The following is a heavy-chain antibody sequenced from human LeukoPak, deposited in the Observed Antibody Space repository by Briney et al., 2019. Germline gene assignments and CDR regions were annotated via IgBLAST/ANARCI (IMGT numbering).Heavy chain of an antibody. V-gene: IGHV4-39*01. CDR1: GGSISSSTDY. J-gene: IGHJ4*02. D-gene: IGHD1-1*01. CDR3: ARRAYSTAYWKHFDS. CDR2: IYYHENT. Sequence: SETLSLTCTVSGGSISSSTDYWGWIRQAPGKGLEWIGSIYYHENTYYNSSLKSRVTISVDTSKNQFSLKLNSVTAADTAVYFCARRAYSTAYWKHFDSWGQGTLVTVS.